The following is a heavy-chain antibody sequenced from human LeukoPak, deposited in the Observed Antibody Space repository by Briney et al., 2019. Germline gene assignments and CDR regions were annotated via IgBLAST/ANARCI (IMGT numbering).Heavy chain of an antibody. J-gene: IGHJ4*02. D-gene: IGHD3-10*01. CDR3: ARSYGSGREGFDY. CDR1: GGTFSSYA. CDR2: IIPIFGTA. Sequence: ASVKVSCKASGGTFSSYAISWVRQAPGQGLERMGGIIPIFGTANYAQKFQGRVTITADESTSTAYMELSSLRSEDTTVYYCARSYGSGREGFDYWGQGTLVTVSS. V-gene: IGHV1-69*13.